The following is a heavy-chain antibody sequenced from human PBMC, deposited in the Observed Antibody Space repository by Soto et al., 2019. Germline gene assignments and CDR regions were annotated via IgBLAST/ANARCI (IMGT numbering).Heavy chain of an antibody. CDR3: ARPPNYDFWSGYYESGMDV. V-gene: IGHV5-51*01. CDR2: IYPGDSDT. CDR1: GYSFTSYW. Sequence: GESLKISCKGSGYSFTSYWIGWVRQMPGKGLEWMGIIYPGDSDTRYSPSFQGQVTISADKSISTAYLQWSSLKASDTAMYYCARPPNYDFWSGYYESGMDVWGQGTTVTSP. J-gene: IGHJ6*02. D-gene: IGHD3-3*01.